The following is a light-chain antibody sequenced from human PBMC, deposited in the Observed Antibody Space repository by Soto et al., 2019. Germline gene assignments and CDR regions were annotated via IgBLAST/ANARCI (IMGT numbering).Light chain of an antibody. CDR3: QQTYSAPWT. CDR1: QGTSSY. Sequence: DIQMTQPPSSLSASVGDIFTITSRARQGTSSYLIWYHQKPGKAPKLLMYAASSWESGVPSRFSGSGSGTDFTLTISSLQPEDFATYYCQQTYSAPWTFGQGTKVDIK. CDR2: AAS. V-gene: IGKV1-39*01. J-gene: IGKJ1*01.